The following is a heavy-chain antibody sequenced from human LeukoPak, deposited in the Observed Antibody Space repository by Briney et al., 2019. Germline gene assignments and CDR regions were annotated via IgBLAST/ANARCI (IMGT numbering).Heavy chain of an antibody. D-gene: IGHD3-22*01. CDR3: AKPLDSGGYYYVNYFDY. V-gene: IGHV3-23*01. Sequence: GGSLRLSCAASGFTFSSYAMSWVRQAPGKGLEWVSAISGSGGSTYYADSVKGRFTISRDNSKNTLYQQMNSLRAEDTAVYYCAKPLDSGGYYYVNYFDYWGQGTLVTVSS. CDR1: GFTFSSYA. J-gene: IGHJ4*02. CDR2: ISGSGGST.